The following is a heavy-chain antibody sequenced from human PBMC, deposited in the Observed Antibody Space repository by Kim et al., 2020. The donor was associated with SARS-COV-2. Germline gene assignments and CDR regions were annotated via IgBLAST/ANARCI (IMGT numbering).Heavy chain of an antibody. Sequence: GGSLRLSCAASGFTFSSYAMSWVRQAPGKGLEWVSAISGGGGSTYYADSVKGRFTISRDNSKNTLYLQMNSLRAEDTAVYYCAKRPDYDGSGSGVWFDYWGQGTLVTVSS. J-gene: IGHJ4*02. D-gene: IGHD3-10*01. CDR1: GFTFSSYA. V-gene: IGHV3-23*01. CDR2: ISGGGGST. CDR3: AKRPDYDGSGSGVWFDY.